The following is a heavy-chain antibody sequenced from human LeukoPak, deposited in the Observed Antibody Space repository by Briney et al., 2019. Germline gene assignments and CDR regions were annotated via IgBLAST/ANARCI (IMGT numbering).Heavy chain of an antibody. D-gene: IGHD3-10*01. Sequence: PSETLSLTCTVSGGSISSSNYYWGWIRQPPGKGLEWNGCIYYSGSTYYNPSLKSRVTISVDTSKNQFSLKLSSVTAADTAVYYCARGGYYGSGNDFRFDPWGQGTLVTVSS. J-gene: IGHJ5*02. CDR1: GGSISSSNYY. CDR2: IYYSGST. V-gene: IGHV4-39*07. CDR3: ARGGYYGSGNDFRFDP.